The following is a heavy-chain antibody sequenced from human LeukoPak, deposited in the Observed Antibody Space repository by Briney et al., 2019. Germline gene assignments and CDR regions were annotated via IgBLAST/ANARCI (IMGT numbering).Heavy chain of an antibody. Sequence: ASVKVSCKASGYTFTGYYMHWVRQAPGQGLEWMGWINPNSGGTNYAQKFQGRVTMTRDTSISTAYMELSRLRSDDTAVYYCARADWDTAMIDYWGQGTLVTVSS. J-gene: IGHJ4*02. CDR1: GYTFTGYY. CDR3: ARADWDTAMIDY. CDR2: INPNSGGT. D-gene: IGHD5-18*01. V-gene: IGHV1-2*02.